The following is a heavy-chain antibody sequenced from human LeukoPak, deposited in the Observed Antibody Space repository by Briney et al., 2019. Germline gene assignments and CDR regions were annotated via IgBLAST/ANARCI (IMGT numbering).Heavy chain of an antibody. J-gene: IGHJ5*02. CDR1: GGSISSSSYS. CDR3: AREKIGYYDGSGLGWFDP. CDR2: IYTSGST. D-gene: IGHD3-22*01. V-gene: IGHV4-61*02. Sequence: NPSETLSLTCTVSGGSISSSSYSWSWIRQPAGKGLEWIGRIYTSGSTNYNPSLKSRVTISVDTSKNQFSLKLSSVTAADTAVYYCAREKIGYYDGSGLGWFDPWGQGTLATVSS.